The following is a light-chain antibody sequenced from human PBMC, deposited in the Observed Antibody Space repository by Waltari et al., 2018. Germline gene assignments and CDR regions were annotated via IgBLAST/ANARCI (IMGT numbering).Light chain of an antibody. V-gene: IGKV4-1*01. Sequence: DIVMTQSPDSLAVSLGERATINCKSSQNVLYSSNHKNYLAWYQQKPGQPPKLLIYWASTRESGVPDRFSGSGSGTDFTLTISRLQAEDVAVYYCQQYYSFPVTFGGGTKVEIK. CDR3: QQYYSFPVT. CDR2: WAS. J-gene: IGKJ4*01. CDR1: QNVLYSSNHKNY.